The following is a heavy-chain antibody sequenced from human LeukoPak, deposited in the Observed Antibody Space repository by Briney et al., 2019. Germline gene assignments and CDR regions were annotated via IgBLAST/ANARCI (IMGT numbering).Heavy chain of an antibody. J-gene: IGHJ3*02. CDR3: ARKSRIVAVAGDDAFDI. CDR1: GYTFTIYG. D-gene: IGHD6-19*01. Sequence: ASVTVSFTASGYTFTIYGISWVRQAPGHGLEWMGWISGYNGNTNYAQKLQGRVTMTTDTSTSTAYMELRSLRFADTAVYYCARKSRIVAVAGDDAFDIWGQGTMVTVSS. CDR2: ISGYNGNT. V-gene: IGHV1-18*01.